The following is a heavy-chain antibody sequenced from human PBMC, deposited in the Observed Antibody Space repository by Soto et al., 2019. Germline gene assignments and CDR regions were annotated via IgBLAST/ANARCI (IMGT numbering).Heavy chain of an antibody. CDR1: GYSISSGYY. Sequence: SETLSLTCAVSGYSISSGYYWGWIRQPPGKGLEWIGSIYHSGSTYYNPSLKSRVTISVDTSKNQFSLKLSSVTAADTAVYYSGRDAGKKYSSGWYVYYYGMDVCGQGTTV. CDR2: IYHSGST. V-gene: IGHV4-38-2*02. D-gene: IGHD6-19*01. J-gene: IGHJ6*02. CDR3: GRDAGKKYSSGWYVYYYGMDV.